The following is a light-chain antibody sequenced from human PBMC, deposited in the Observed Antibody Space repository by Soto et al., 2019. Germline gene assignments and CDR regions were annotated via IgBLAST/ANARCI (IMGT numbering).Light chain of an antibody. V-gene: IGLV2-11*01. Sequence: QSAPTQPRSVSGSPGQSVTLSCTGTNSDVGAYNYVSWYQHHPGKAPKLMIYDVNKRPSGVPDRFSGFKSGNTASLTISGLQAEDEADYYCCSFAGRDTFLYVFGTGTQLTVL. CDR3: CSFAGRDTFLYV. J-gene: IGLJ1*01. CDR2: DVN. CDR1: NSDVGAYNY.